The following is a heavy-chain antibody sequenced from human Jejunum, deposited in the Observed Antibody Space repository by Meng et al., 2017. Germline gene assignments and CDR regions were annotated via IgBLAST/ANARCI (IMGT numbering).Heavy chain of an antibody. V-gene: IGHV3-74*01. Sequence: GESLSLSCAASGFTFSSYWMHWVRQAPGKGLVWVSRINSYGRSKSHADSVKGRFTIPRDNAKKTLYLQMKSLRDEETAVYYCARARSWYSYDAFDIWGQGTMVTVSS. CDR1: GFTFSSYW. D-gene: IGHD6-13*01. CDR3: ARARSWYSYDAFDI. CDR2: INSYGRSK. J-gene: IGHJ3*02.